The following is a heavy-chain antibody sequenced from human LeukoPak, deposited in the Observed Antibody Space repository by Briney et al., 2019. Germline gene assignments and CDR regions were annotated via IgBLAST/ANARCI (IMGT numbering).Heavy chain of an antibody. Sequence: PGGSLRLSCAASGFTFSSYAMSWVRQAPGKGLEWVSAISGSGGSTYYADSVKGRFTISRDNSKNALYLQMNSLRAEDTAVYYCAKDGRAGSSGWYPGGYYFDYWGQGTLVTVSS. CDR3: AKDGRAGSSGWYPGGYYFDY. V-gene: IGHV3-23*01. J-gene: IGHJ4*02. CDR2: ISGSGGST. D-gene: IGHD6-13*01. CDR1: GFTFSSYA.